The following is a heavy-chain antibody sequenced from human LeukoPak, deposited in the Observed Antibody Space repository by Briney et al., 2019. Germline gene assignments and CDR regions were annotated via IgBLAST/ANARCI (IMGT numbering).Heavy chain of an antibody. J-gene: IGHJ4*02. CDR3: AKAMYSSGWDDLDY. CDR1: GFTFSSYA. Sequence: PGGSLRFSCAASGFTFSSYAMSWVRQAPGKGLEWASAISGGGSSTHYADSVKGRFTISRDNSKNTLYLQMNSLRAEDTAVYYCAKAMYSSGWDDLDYWGQGTLVTVSS. D-gene: IGHD6-19*01. V-gene: IGHV3-23*01. CDR2: ISGGGSST.